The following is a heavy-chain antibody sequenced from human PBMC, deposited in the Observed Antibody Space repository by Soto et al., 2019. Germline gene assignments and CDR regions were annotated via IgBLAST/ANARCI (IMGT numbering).Heavy chain of an antibody. J-gene: IGHJ4*02. CDR3: ARDRSYYYDSSGLSLDY. D-gene: IGHD3-22*01. Sequence: GASVKVSCKTSGFTFSSSAVHWVRQARGHRLQWIGWIDVGSANTNYAQMLQGRVTITRDTSTSTAYMELSSLRSEDTAVYYCARDRSYYYDSSGLSLDYWGQGTLVTVSS. CDR1: GFTFSSSA. V-gene: IGHV1-58*01. CDR2: IDVGSANT.